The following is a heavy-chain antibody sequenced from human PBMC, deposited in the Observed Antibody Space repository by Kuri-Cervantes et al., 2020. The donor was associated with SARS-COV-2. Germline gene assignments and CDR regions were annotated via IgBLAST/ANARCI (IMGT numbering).Heavy chain of an antibody. D-gene: IGHD3-22*01. CDR1: GFTFSSYS. CDR3: AREGYDSSGYYLDY. Sequence: GGSLRLLCRASGFTFSSYSMNWVRHAAGKGLEWVSSIRSSSSYIYYAVSVKGRFTSFRDNAKNLLYLQMTSLRAEDTAVYYCAREGYDSSGYYLDYWGKGTLVTVSS. J-gene: IGHJ4*02. V-gene: IGHV3-21*01. CDR2: IRSSSSYI.